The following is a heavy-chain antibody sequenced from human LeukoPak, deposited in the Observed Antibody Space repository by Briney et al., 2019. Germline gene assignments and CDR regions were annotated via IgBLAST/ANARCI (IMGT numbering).Heavy chain of an antibody. Sequence: GGSLRLSCAASGVTFSSYEMDWVRKAPGKGRDWVSYISSSGGTIYYADSVKGRFTISRDNAKNSLYLQMNSLRAEDTAVYYCARDRDDSTTVTTPLYFDYWGQGTLVTVSS. CDR3: ARDRDDSTTVTTPLYFDY. V-gene: IGHV3-48*03. D-gene: IGHD4-17*01. CDR2: ISSSGGTI. CDR1: GVTFSSYE. J-gene: IGHJ4*02.